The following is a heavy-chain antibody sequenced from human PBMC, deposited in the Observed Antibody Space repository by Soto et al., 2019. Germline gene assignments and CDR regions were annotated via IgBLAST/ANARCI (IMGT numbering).Heavy chain of an antibody. D-gene: IGHD2-8*01. J-gene: IGHJ4*02. CDR1: SGSVSSDDYS. CDR3: ARAMANYFDY. CDR2: IRDSGST. Sequence: QVQLQESGPGLVKPSQTLSVTCTVSSGSVSSDDYSCSWIRQHPGKGLEWIGYIRDSGSTYYNPSLEGRVTISVDTSKNQFSLRLRSVTAADTAVYYCARAMANYFDYWGQGTLVTASS. V-gene: IGHV4-31*03.